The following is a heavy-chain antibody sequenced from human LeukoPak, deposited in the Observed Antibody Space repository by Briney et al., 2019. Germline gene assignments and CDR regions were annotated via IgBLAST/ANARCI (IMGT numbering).Heavy chain of an antibody. CDR1: GYTFTSYG. D-gene: IGHD1-7*01. Sequence: GTSVKVSCKASGYTFTSYGISWVRQAPGQGLEWMGGIIPICGTANDAQKFQRRVTITTDESTSTAYMELSSLRSEDTAVYYCARDNYAGANGFDPWGQGTLVTVSS. V-gene: IGHV1-69*05. CDR2: IIPICGTA. J-gene: IGHJ5*02. CDR3: ARDNYAGANGFDP.